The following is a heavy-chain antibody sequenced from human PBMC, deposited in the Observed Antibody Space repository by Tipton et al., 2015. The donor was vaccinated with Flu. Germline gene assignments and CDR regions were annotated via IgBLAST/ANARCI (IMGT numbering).Heavy chain of an antibody. Sequence: SLRLSCAASGFTFSDYYMSWIRQAPGKGLEWVSYISSSGSTIYYADSVKGRFTISRDNAKNSLYLQMNSLRAEDTAVYYCARHKYYDFWGGYYGGGGLEYWGQGTLVTVSS. V-gene: IGHV3-11*01. D-gene: IGHD3-3*01. CDR3: ARHKYYDFWGGYYGGGGLEY. J-gene: IGHJ4*02. CDR1: GFTFSDYY. CDR2: ISSSGSTI.